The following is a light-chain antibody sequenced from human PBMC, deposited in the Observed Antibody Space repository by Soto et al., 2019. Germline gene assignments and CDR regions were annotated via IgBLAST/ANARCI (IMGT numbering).Light chain of an antibody. Sequence: DIVMTQSPDSLAVSLGERATINCKSSQSVLYSSNNKNYLAWYQQKPGQPPKLLIYSASTRDSVVPDRFSGSGSGTDFTLTISSLQAEYVAVYYCQQYYSTLFTFGPGTKVDIK. J-gene: IGKJ3*01. CDR2: SAS. CDR3: QQYYSTLFT. CDR1: QSVLYSSNNKNY. V-gene: IGKV4-1*01.